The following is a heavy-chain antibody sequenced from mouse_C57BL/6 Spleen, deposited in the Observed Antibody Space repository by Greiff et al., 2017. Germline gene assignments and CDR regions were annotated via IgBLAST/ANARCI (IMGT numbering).Heavy chain of an antibody. Sequence: QVQLQQPGAELVKPGASVKISCKASGYAFSSYWMNWVKQRPGQGLEWIGQIYPGDGGTNYNGKFKGKATLTADKSSSTASMQLSSLTSEDSEVYVCARGGSWEGAYWGQGTLVTVSA. CDR3: ARGGSWEGAY. CDR1: GYAFSSYW. J-gene: IGHJ3*01. D-gene: IGHD1-1*02. V-gene: IGHV1-80*01. CDR2: IYPGDGGT.